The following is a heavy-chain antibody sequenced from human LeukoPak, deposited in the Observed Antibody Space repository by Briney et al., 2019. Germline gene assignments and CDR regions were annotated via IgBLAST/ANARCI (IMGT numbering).Heavy chain of an antibody. V-gene: IGHV5-10-1*01. CDR2: IDPSQSYT. CDR1: GYSFTSYW. D-gene: IGHD4-17*01. J-gene: IGHJ5*02. Sequence: GESLRISCKGSGYSFTSYWITWVRQMPGTGLEWMGGIDPSQSYTYYSPSFQGHVTISADKSISTAYLQWSSLKASDTAMYYCARHSTTVTAKFDPWGQGTLVTVSS. CDR3: ARHSTTVTAKFDP.